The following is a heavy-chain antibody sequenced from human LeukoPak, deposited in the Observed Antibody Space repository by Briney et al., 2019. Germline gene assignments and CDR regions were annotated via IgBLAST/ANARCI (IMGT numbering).Heavy chain of an antibody. CDR1: GYSFTSYY. Sequence: ASVKVSCKASGYSFTSYYMHWVRQAPGQGLEWMGIINPSGGSTSYAQKFQGRVTMTRDTSTSTVYMELSSLRSEDTAVYYCARDYDILTGYYTNWFDPWGQGTLVTVSS. J-gene: IGHJ5*02. V-gene: IGHV1-46*01. CDR2: INPSGGST. CDR3: ARDYDILTGYYTNWFDP. D-gene: IGHD3-9*01.